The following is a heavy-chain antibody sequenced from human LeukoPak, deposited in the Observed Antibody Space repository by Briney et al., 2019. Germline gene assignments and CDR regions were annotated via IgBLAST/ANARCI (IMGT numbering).Heavy chain of an antibody. CDR1: GFTFSNYW. CDR2: INSDGSRT. CDR3: ARDQGAARRYFVWLSNYYYYYMDV. D-gene: IGHD3-9*01. V-gene: IGHV3-74*01. Sequence: GGSLRLSCAASGFTFSNYWMHWVRQAPGKGLVWVSRINSDGSRTTYADSVKGRFTISRDNAKNSLYLQMNSLRAEDTAVYYCARDQGAARRYFVWLSNYYYYYMDVWGKGTTVTVSS. J-gene: IGHJ6*03.